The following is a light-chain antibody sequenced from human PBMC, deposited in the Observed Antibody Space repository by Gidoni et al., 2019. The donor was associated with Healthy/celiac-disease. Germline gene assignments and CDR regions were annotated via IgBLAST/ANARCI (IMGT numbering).Light chain of an antibody. J-gene: IGKJ4*01. CDR3: QQSYSTPPLT. V-gene: IGKV1-39*01. CDR1: QTISSY. CDR2: AAS. Sequence: DIKMSQSPSSLSASVGDRVTIPCPASQTISSYLNWYQQKPGKAPKLLIYAASSLQSGDPSRFHGNGSGTEFTLTISSLQAEDFATYYCQQSYSTPPLTFXGXTKVEIK.